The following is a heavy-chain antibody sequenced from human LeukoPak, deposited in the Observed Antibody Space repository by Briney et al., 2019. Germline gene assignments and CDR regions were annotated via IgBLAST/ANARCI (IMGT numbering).Heavy chain of an antibody. J-gene: IGHJ4*02. CDR2: INPSGGST. CDR3: ARDLNIDYGDYVVLDY. CDR1: GYTFTSYY. V-gene: IGHV1-46*01. D-gene: IGHD4-17*01. Sequence: ASVKVSCKASGYTFTSYYMHWVRQAPGQGLEWMGIINPSGGSTSYAQKFQGRVTMTRDTSTSTVYMELSSLRSEDTAVYYCARDLNIDYGDYVVLDYWGQGTLVTVSS.